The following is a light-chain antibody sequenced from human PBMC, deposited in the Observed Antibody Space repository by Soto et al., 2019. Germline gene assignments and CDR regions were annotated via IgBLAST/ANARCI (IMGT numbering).Light chain of an antibody. CDR3: QQYGALPPT. V-gene: IGKV3-20*01. J-gene: IGKJ4*01. CDR2: GAY. Sequence: EIVLTQFPGALSLSPGERVTLSCRASQTVSNTYLAWYQQKSGQAPKFLIYGAYKRATGIPDRFSGSGSGTDFTLTISRLEPEDFAVYYCQQYGALPPTFGGGNKVEIK. CDR1: QTVSNTY.